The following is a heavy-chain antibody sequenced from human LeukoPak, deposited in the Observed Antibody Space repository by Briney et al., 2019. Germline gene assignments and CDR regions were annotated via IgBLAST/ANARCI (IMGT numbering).Heavy chain of an antibody. J-gene: IGHJ4*02. CDR2: IKQDGSEK. D-gene: IGHD3-16*02. V-gene: IGHV3-7*01. CDR3: ARDLGYYDYVWGSYRYRDLFDY. CDR1: GFTFSSYW. Sequence: RGSLRLSCAASGFTFSSYWMSWVRQAPGKGLEWVANIKQDGSEKYYVDSVKGRFTISRDNAKNSLYLQMNSLRAEDTAVYYCARDLGYYDYVWGSYRYRDLFDYWGQGTLVTVSS.